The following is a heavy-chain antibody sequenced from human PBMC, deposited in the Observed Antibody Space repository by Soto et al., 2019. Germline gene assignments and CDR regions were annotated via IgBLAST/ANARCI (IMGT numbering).Heavy chain of an antibody. V-gene: IGHV4-34*01. Sequence: SETLSLTCAVYGGSFSGYYWSCIRQPPGKGLEWIGEINHSGSTNYNPSLKSRVTISVDTSKNQFSLKLSSVTAADTAVYYCARKMPTMIVVVIQNWFDPWGQGTLVTVS. CDR3: ARKMPTMIVVVIQNWFDP. CDR1: GGSFSGYY. D-gene: IGHD3-22*01. CDR2: INHSGST. J-gene: IGHJ5*02.